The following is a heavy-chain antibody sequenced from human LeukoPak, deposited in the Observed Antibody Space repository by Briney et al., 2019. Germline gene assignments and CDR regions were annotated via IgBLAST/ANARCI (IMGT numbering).Heavy chain of an antibody. Sequence: SETLSLTCTVSGGSIRGFYWSWLRQPPGKRLERIGYFYYSGDTNYNPALEGRVTISVDTSKNQFSLRLSSVTAADTAVYYCASWNYDIMTGYRYFDYWGQGTLVTVSS. V-gene: IGHV4-59*01. J-gene: IGHJ4*02. CDR3: ASWNYDIMTGYRYFDY. D-gene: IGHD3-9*01. CDR2: FYYSGDT. CDR1: GGSIRGFY.